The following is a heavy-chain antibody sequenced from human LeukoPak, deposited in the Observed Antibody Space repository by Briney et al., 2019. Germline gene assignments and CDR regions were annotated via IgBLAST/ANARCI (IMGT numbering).Heavy chain of an antibody. CDR1: GFTFSSYS. V-gene: IGHV3-21*01. CDR2: ISSSSSYI. J-gene: IGHJ1*01. CDR3: ARDITRGSYYGYFQH. Sequence: GGSLRLSCAASGFTFSSYSMNWVRQAPGKGLEWVSSISSSSSYIYYADSVKGRFTISRDNAKNSLYLQMNSLRAEDTAVYYCARDITRGSYYGYFQHWGQGTLVTVSS. D-gene: IGHD1-26*01.